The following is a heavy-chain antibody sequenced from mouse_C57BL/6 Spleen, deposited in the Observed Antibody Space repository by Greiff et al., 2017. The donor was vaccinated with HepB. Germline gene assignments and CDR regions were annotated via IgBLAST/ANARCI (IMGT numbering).Heavy chain of an antibody. Sequence: VKLQESGPELVKPGASVKISCKASGYAFSSSWMNWVKQRPGKGLEWIGRIYPGDGDTNYNGKFKGKATLTADKSSSTAYMQLSSLTSEDSAVYFCARSEDDYGDWGQGTTLTVSS. D-gene: IGHD2-4*01. J-gene: IGHJ2*01. CDR2: IYPGDGDT. CDR3: ARSEDDYGD. V-gene: IGHV1-82*01. CDR1: GYAFSSSW.